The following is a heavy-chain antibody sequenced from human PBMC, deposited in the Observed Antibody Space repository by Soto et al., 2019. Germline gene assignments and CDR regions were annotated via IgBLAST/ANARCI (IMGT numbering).Heavy chain of an antibody. Sequence: EVQLVESGGNLVNPGGSLRLSCATSGLTFSGAWLSWVRQAPGKGLEWVGRIKGKVDGGATDYAAPVKGRFVISRDYSQDTLYLQINSLKTEDTAVYFCTTDVTGAYGGDYWGQGTLVTVSS. J-gene: IGHJ4*02. CDR3: TTDVTGAYGGDY. V-gene: IGHV3-15*01. CDR2: IKGKVDGGAT. CDR1: GLTFSGAW. D-gene: IGHD3-16*01.